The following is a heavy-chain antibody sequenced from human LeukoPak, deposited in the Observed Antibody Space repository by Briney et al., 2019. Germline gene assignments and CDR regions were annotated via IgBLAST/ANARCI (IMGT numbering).Heavy chain of an antibody. V-gene: IGHV4-59*01. CDR3: ARAPQLYHFDY. J-gene: IGHJ4*02. CDR1: GDSISNYY. Sequence: SETLSLTCTVSGDSISNYYWSWIRQPPGKGREWIGYIYDSGSTDYNPSLKSRVTISVDTSKTQFSLQVTSVTAADTAVYYCARAPQLYHFDYWGQGTLVTVSS. CDR2: IYDSGST. D-gene: IGHD2-8*01.